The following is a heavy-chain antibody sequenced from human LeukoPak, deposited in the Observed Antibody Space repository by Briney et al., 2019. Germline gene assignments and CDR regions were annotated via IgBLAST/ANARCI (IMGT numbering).Heavy chain of an antibody. CDR2: INPSGGST. V-gene: IGHV1-46*01. Sequence: ASVKVSCKASGYTFTSYYMHWVRQAPGQGLEWMGIINPSGGSTSYAQKFQGRVTMTGDTSTSTVYMELSSLRSEDTAVYYCARDKYYGSGSYYDYYYYGMDVWGKGTTVTVSS. CDR3: ARDKYYGSGSYYDYYYYGMDV. J-gene: IGHJ6*04. D-gene: IGHD3-10*01. CDR1: GYTFTSYY.